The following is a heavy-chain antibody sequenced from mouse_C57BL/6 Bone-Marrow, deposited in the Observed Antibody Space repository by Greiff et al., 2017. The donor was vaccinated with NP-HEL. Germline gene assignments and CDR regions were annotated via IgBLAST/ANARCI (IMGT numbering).Heavy chain of an antibody. Sequence: QVQLQQSGAELMKPGASVSLSCKATGYTFTGYWIEWVKQRPGHGLEWIGEILPGSGSTNYNEKFKGQATFTADTSSNTAYMQLSSLTTEDSAIDYGARSYYYGSYWYFDAWGTGTTVTVSS. J-gene: IGHJ1*03. V-gene: IGHV1-9*01. CDR2: ILPGSGST. CDR1: GYTFTGYW. CDR3: ARSYYYGSYWYFDA. D-gene: IGHD1-1*01.